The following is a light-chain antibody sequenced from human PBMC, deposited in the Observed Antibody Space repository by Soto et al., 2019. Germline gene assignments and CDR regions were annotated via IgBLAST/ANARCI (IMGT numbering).Light chain of an antibody. CDR1: SSDVGTYNY. Sequence: QSALTQPASVSRSPGQSITISCTGTSSDVGTYNYVSWYQQHAGKVPKLMIYDVSNRPSGVSDRFSGSKSGNTASLTISGLQAEDEADYYCTSYTSSSTLVFGGGTKLTVL. CDR3: TSYTSSSTLV. J-gene: IGLJ2*01. V-gene: IGLV2-14*01. CDR2: DVS.